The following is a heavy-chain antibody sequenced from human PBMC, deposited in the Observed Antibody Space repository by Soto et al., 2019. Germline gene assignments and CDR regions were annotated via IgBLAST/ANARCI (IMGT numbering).Heavy chain of an antibody. J-gene: IGHJ4*02. Sequence: VKVSCKALRGTFTNYAFSWVRQAPGQGLEWMGGIMPFFGSGNYAQKFRGRINITADESTSSVYLELTSLRSEDTAVYYCARDRAGYYSHFVYWGQGTLVTVSS. V-gene: IGHV1-69*13. CDR2: IMPFFGSG. CDR1: RGTFTNYA. D-gene: IGHD3-22*01. CDR3: ARDRAGYYSHFVY.